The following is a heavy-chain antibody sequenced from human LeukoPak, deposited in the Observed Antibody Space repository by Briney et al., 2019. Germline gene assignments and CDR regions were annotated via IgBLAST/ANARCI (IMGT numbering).Heavy chain of an antibody. CDR3: ARKGLPDY. CDR2: IKKDGSQT. V-gene: IGHV3-7*01. CDR1: GFTFNFYA. J-gene: IGHJ4*02. Sequence: GGSLRLSCAASGFTFNFYAMSWVRQAPGKGLEWVANIKKDGSQTYYVDSVKGRFTISRDNAKNSLYLQMNGLRVEDTALYYCARKGLPDYWGQGTLVTVSS.